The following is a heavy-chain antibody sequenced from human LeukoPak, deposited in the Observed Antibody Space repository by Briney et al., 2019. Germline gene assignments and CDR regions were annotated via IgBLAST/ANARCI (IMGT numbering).Heavy chain of an antibody. CDR3: ARGSKMLGYNWFDP. D-gene: IGHD1-26*01. CDR2: INHSGST. J-gene: IGHJ5*02. Sequence: PSETLSLTCAVYGGSFSGYYWNWIRQPPGKGLEWIGEINHSGSTNYIPSLKSRVTISVATSKNQFSLKLGSVTAADTAVYYCARGSKMLGYNWFDPWGQGTLVTVSS. V-gene: IGHV4-34*01. CDR1: GGSFSGYY.